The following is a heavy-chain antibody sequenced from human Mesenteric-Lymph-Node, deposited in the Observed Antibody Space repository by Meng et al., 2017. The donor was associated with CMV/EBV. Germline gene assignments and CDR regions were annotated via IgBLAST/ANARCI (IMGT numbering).Heavy chain of an antibody. J-gene: IGHJ4*02. CDR3: AKDRGAGYDYWSGLWDS. CDR1: GFTFSSYS. Sequence: GESLKISCAASGFTFSSYSMNWVRQAPGKGLEWVSSISSSSAYIYYADSVEGRFTVSRDNAMNVLHLQMNSLRAEDTGVYYCAKDRGAGYDYWSGLWDSWGQGTLVTVSS. CDR2: ISSSSAYI. D-gene: IGHD3-3*01. V-gene: IGHV3-21*01.